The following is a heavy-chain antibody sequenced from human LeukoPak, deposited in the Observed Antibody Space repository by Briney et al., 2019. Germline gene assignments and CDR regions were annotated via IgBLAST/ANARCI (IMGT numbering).Heavy chain of an antibody. Sequence: GGSLRLSCSASGFTFSKYAMHWVRQAPGKGLEYVATVSFNGGSTYYADSLKGRFTISRDNSKNTLHLQMSSLRAEDTAVYYCVRAGTNPYYFDYWGQGTLVTVSS. CDR2: VSFNGGST. V-gene: IGHV3-64D*09. J-gene: IGHJ4*02. CDR1: GFTFSKYA. D-gene: IGHD1-14*01. CDR3: VRAGTNPYYFDY.